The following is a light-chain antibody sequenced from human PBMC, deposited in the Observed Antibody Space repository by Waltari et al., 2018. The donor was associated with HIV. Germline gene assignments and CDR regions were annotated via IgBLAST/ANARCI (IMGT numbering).Light chain of an antibody. V-gene: IGKV4-1*01. Sequence: DIVMTQSPDSLAVSLGESANINRKSSQSVLYSSTNKNYLAWYQQKPGQPPKLLIYWASTRESGVPDRFSGSGSGTDFTLTISSLQAEDVAVYYCQQYYSTPETFGQGTKVEIK. CDR2: WAS. CDR3: QQYYSTPET. J-gene: IGKJ1*01. CDR1: QSVLYSSTNKNY.